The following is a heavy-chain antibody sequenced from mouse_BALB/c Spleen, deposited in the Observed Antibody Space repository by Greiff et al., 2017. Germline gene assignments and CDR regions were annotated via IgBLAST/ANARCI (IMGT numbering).Heavy chain of an antibody. CDR2: ISTYYGNT. Sequence: VKLMESGPELVRPGVSVKISCKGSGYTFTDYAMHWVKQSHAKSLEWIGVISTYYGNTNYNQKFKGKATMTVDKSSSTAYMELARLTSEDSAIYYCARGGWHYGDYAMDYWGQGTSVTVSS. CDR3: ARGGWHYGDYAMDY. J-gene: IGHJ4*01. D-gene: IGHD1-2*01. V-gene: IGHV1-67*01. CDR1: GYTFTDYA.